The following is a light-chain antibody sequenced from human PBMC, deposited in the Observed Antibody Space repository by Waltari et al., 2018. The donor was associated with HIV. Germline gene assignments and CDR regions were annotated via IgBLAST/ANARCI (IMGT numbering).Light chain of an antibody. CDR2: GAS. CDR1: QSVSSSY. J-gene: IGKJ5*01. Sequence: IVLTQSPGTLSLSPGARATLSCRASQSVSSSYFAWYQQKPGQAPRLLIYGASSRATGIPDRFSGSGSGTDFTLTISRLEPEDFAVYYCQQYGSSPRSITFGQGTRLEIK. CDR3: QQYGSSPRSIT. V-gene: IGKV3-20*01.